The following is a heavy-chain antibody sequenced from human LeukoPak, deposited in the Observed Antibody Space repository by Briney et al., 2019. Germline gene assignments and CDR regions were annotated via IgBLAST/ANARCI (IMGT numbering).Heavy chain of an antibody. CDR1: GYSFTSYN. CDR3: ARFAVHRRITVAGQFGLDY. CDR2: IKPSGGNT. V-gene: IGHV1-46*01. J-gene: IGHJ4*02. D-gene: IGHD6-19*01. Sequence: ASVKVSCKTSGYSFTSYNLHWVRQAPGQRLEWMGIIKPSGGNTNYAQKFQGRVTMTRDTSTSTVYMELSSLKSEDTAVYYCARFAVHRRITVAGQFGLDYWGQGTLVSVSS.